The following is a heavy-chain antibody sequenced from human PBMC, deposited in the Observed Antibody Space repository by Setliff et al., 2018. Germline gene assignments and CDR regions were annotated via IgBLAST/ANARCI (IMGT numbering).Heavy chain of an antibody. CDR3: ARGPQKFYSDTSGYYYDALYCYYMDV. CDR2: IIPIFGTP. CDR1: GGTFSRSA. V-gene: IGHV1-69*13. Sequence: ASVKVSCKASGGTFSRSAISWVRQAPGQGLEWMGGIIPIFGTPTYAQKFQGRVTIIADESTSTTYMELSSLRSEDTAVYYCARGPQKFYSDTSGYYYDALYCYYMDVWGKGTTVTVSS. J-gene: IGHJ6*03. D-gene: IGHD3-22*01.